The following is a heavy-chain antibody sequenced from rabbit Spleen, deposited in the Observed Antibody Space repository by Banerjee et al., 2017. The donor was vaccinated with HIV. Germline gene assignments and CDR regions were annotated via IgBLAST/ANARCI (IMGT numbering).Heavy chain of an antibody. CDR1: GFSFSNSDY. J-gene: IGHJ4*01. D-gene: IGHD1-1*01. CDR2: IAGSSSDFT. V-gene: IGHV1S40*01. CDR3: ARDLIGIIGWNFYL. Sequence: QSLEESGGDLVKPGASLTLTCTASGFSFSNSDYICWVRQAPGKGLEWISCIAGSSSDFTYSATWAKGRSIISKTSSTTVTLQMTSLTAADTTTYFCARDLIGIIGWNFYLWGQGTLVTVS.